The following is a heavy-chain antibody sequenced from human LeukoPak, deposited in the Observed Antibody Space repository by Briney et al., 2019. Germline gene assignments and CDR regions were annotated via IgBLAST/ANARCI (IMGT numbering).Heavy chain of an antibody. V-gene: IGHV1-69*13. CDR1: GGTFSSYA. CDR3: ARGEGVRFLEWLNWFDP. CDR2: IIPIFGTA. J-gene: IGHJ5*02. Sequence: SVKVSCKASGGTFSSYAISWVRQAPGQGLEWMGGIIPIFGTANYAQKFQGRVTITADESTSTAYMELSSLRSEDTAVYYCARGEGVRFLEWLNWFDPWGQGTLVTVSS. D-gene: IGHD3-3*01.